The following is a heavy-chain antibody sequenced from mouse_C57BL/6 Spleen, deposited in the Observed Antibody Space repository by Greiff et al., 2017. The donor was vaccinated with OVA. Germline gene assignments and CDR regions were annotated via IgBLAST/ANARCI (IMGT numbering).Heavy chain of an antibody. V-gene: IGHV10-1*01. CDR2: IRSKSNNYAT. Sequence: DVMLVESGGGLVQPKGSLKLSCAASGFSFNTYAMNWVRQAPGKGLEWVARIRSKSNNYATYYADSVKDRFTISRDDSESMLYLQMNNLKTEDTAMYYCVRHPIYDPSMDYWGQGTSVTVSS. CDR3: VRHPIYDPSMDY. CDR1: GFSFNTYA. J-gene: IGHJ4*01. D-gene: IGHD2-3*01.